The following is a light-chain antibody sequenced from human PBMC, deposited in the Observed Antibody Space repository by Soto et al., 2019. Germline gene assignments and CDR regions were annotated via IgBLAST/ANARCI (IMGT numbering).Light chain of an antibody. Sequence: QSVLTQPPSASGTPGQRVSISCSGSRSNIGRNYVYWYQHLPGTAPKLLIQRNNERPSGVSDRFSGSKSGNTASLTISGLQTEDEADYYCCSYAGSRTYVFGPGTKLTVL. CDR2: RNN. CDR3: CSYAGSRTYV. J-gene: IGLJ1*01. V-gene: IGLV1-47*01. CDR1: RSNIGRNY.